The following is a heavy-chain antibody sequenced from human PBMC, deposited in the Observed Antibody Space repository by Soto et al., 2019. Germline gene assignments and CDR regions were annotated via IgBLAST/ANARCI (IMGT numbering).Heavy chain of an antibody. Sequence: GGSLRLSCAASGFTFSSYAMSWVRQAPGKGLEWVSAISGSGGSTYYADSVKGRFTISRDNSKNTLYLQMNSLRAEDTAVYYCAKAGRRCSSTSCYSGLGLMDVWGQGTTVTVSS. CDR2: ISGSGGST. D-gene: IGHD2-2*01. CDR1: GFTFSSYA. V-gene: IGHV3-23*01. CDR3: AKAGRRCSSTSCYSGLGLMDV. J-gene: IGHJ6*02.